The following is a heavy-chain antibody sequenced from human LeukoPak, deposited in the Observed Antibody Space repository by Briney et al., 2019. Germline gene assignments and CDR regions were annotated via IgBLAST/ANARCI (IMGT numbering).Heavy chain of an antibody. D-gene: IGHD5-18*01. J-gene: IGHJ4*02. CDR2: MYYTGST. V-gene: IGHV4-59*01. CDR1: GGSIRSYY. CDR3: ARQQIYVGTGMVDYFDY. Sequence: SETLSLTCAASGGSIRSYYWSWIRQSPGKGLEWIGYMYYTGSTNYNPSLKSRVTISVDTSKNQFSLKLRSVTAADTAIYYCARQQIYVGTGMVDYFDYWGQGIQVTVSS.